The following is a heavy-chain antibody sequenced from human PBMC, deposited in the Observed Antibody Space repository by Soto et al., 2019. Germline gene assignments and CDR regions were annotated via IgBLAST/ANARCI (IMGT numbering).Heavy chain of an antibody. Sequence: EVQLVESGEGLVQPGGSLRLSCAASGFTFSSYAMHWVRQAPGKGLEYVSAISSNGGSTYYADSVKGRFTISRDNSKNTLYLQMGSLRAEDMAVYYCARGKAGYYDSSGYMGYYGMDVW. CDR3: ARGKAGYYDSSGYMGYYGMDV. CDR1: GFTFSSYA. V-gene: IGHV3-64*02. J-gene: IGHJ6*01. CDR2: ISSNGGST. D-gene: IGHD3-22*01.